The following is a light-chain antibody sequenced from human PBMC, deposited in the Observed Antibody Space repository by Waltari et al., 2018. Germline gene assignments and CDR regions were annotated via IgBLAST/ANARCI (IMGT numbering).Light chain of an antibody. CDR3: QQSYSTPIT. J-gene: IGKJ5*01. V-gene: IGKV1-39*01. CDR2: GES. Sequence: DIQMTQSPSSLSTSVGSRVTITCRASQSISSYLNWFQQKPGKAPKLLIFGESSLQSGVPSRFSGSGSGTEFTLTISSLQPEDFATYYCQQSYSTPITFGQGTRLEIK. CDR1: QSISSY.